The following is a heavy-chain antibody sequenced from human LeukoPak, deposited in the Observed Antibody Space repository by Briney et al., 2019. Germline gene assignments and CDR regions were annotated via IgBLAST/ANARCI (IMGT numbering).Heavy chain of an antibody. Sequence: SETLSLTCTVSGGSISSSSYYWGWIRQPPGKGLEWIGSIYYSGSTYYSPSLKSRVTISVDTSKNQFSLRLSSVTAADTAVYYCARQTGYSKGWLGAFDIWGQGTMVTVSS. CDR3: ARQTGYSKGWLGAFDI. CDR2: IYYSGST. V-gene: IGHV4-39*01. CDR1: GGSISSSSYY. D-gene: IGHD6-19*01. J-gene: IGHJ3*02.